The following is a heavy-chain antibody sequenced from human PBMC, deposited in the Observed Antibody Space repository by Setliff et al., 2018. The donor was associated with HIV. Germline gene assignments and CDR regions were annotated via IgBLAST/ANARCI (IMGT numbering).Heavy chain of an antibody. CDR1: HYSINSEYY. CDR3: ARLDTIMLYSDC. CDR2: IYQSGST. D-gene: IGHD3-16*01. Sequence: TLSLTCTVSHYSINSEYYWGWFRQPPGKGLEYIGSIYQSGSTYCSPSLKSRVSMSIDTSKDQFSLRLKSLTASDTAVYYCARLDTIMLYSDCWGQGTLVTVPQ. V-gene: IGHV4-38-2*02. J-gene: IGHJ4*02.